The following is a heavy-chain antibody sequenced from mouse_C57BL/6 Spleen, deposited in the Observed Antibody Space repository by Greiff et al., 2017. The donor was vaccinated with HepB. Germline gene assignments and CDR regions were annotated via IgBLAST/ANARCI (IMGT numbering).Heavy chain of an antibody. CDR2: IDPSDSYT. CDR3: ARIGIYYYMDY. CDR1: GYTFTSYW. D-gene: IGHD1-1*01. V-gene: IGHV1-50*01. Sequence: QVQLQQPGAELVKPGASVKLSCKASGYTFTSYWMQWVKQRPGQGLEWIGEIDPSDSYTNYNQKFKGKATLTVDTSSSTAYMQLSSLTSEDSAVYYCARIGIYYYMDYWGQGTSVTVSS. J-gene: IGHJ4*01.